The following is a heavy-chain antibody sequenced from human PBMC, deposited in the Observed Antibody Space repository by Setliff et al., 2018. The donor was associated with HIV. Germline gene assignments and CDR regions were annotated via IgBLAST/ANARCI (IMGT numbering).Heavy chain of an antibody. CDR2: ISYSGST. J-gene: IGHJ3*02. CDR1: GGSISSEYYN. Sequence: PSETLSLTCTVSGGSISSEYYNWNWIRQHPGKGLEWIGYISYSGSTFYIPSLKNRVSISVDTSKNQFSLKLTSVTAADTAVYYCARGPYYYDSSGSVDAFDIWGQGTMVTVSS. D-gene: IGHD3-22*01. V-gene: IGHV4-31*03. CDR3: ARGPYYYDSSGSVDAFDI.